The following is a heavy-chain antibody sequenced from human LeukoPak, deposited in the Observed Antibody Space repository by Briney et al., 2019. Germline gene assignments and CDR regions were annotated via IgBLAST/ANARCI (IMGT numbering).Heavy chain of an antibody. D-gene: IGHD2-15*01. Sequence: GGSLRPSCAASGFTFNSYWMSWVRQAPEKGPEWLANIRQDGSDKQYVDSVKGRFTISRDNAKNSLYLQMNSLSAEDTAVYYCARHSRGSPIDDWGQGTLVTVSS. CDR2: IRQDGSDK. CDR1: GFTFNSYW. V-gene: IGHV3-7*01. CDR3: ARHSRGSPIDD. J-gene: IGHJ4*02.